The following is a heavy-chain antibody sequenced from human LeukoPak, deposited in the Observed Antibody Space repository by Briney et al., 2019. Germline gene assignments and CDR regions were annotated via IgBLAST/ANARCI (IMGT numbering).Heavy chain of an antibody. V-gene: IGHV3-7*04. J-gene: IGHJ4*02. CDR2: LKRDESEK. CDR3: ARGGSYTPFDY. D-gene: IGHD1-26*01. Sequence: PGGSLRLSCAASGFTFSDYWMSWVRQAPGKGLEWVANLKRDESEKYYVGSVKGRFTISRDNAKNSLYLQMNSLRAEDTAVYYCARGGSYTPFDYWGQGTLVTVSS. CDR1: GFTFSDYW.